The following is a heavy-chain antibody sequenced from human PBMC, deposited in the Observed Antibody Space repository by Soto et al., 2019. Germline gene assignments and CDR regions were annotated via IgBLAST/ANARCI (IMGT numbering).Heavy chain of an antibody. CDR2: IYYSGST. V-gene: IGHV4-31*03. CDR3: ARGVDVAGVAVIDY. Sequence: LSLTCTVSGGSISSGGYYWSWIRQHPGKGLEWIGYIYYSGSTYYNPSLKSRVTISVDTSKNQFSLKLSSVTAADTAVYYCARGVDVAGVAVIDYWGQGTLVTVST. D-gene: IGHD2-15*01. J-gene: IGHJ4*02. CDR1: GGSISSGGYY.